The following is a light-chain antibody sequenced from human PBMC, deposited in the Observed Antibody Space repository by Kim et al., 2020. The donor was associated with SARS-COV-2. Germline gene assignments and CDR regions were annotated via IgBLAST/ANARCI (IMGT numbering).Light chain of an antibody. CDR3: QVWDGNTVI. V-gene: IGLV3-9*01. CDR1: NIGGKH. Sequence: SVALGQTAKISCGGNNIGGKHVHWYQQRPGQAPVTVIYRNNNLPSGIPERFSGSNSGNAATLSISRVQVGDEAVYFCQVWDGNTVIFGGGTQLTVL. J-gene: IGLJ2*01. CDR2: RNN.